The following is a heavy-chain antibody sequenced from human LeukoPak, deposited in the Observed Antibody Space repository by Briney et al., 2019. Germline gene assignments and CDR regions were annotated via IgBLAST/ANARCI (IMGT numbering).Heavy chain of an antibody. CDR1: LGTSSSYA. Sequence: SVSVSCKASLGTSSSYAISWVREAPGPGREWRGGIIPIFGAANYTQKFQGRVTITADESTSTAYMELSSLRSEDMAVYYCARGLLYYYGSGSAGYYYMDVWGKGTTVTVSS. D-gene: IGHD3-10*01. V-gene: IGHV1-69*13. CDR2: IIPIFGAA. J-gene: IGHJ6*03. CDR3: ARGLLYYYGSGSAGYYYMDV.